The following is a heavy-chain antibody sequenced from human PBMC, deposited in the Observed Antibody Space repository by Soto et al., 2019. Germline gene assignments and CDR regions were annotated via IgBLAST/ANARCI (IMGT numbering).Heavy chain of an antibody. CDR2: INHSGST. CDR1: GGSFSGYY. CDR3: ARRQSAGWFDP. V-gene: IGHV4-34*01. J-gene: IGHJ5*02. Sequence: QVQLQQWGAGLLKPSETLSLTCAVYGGSFSGYYWSWIRQPPGKGLEWIGEINHSGSTNYNPSLKSRVTTSVDTSKNQFSLKLSSVTAADTAVYYCARRQSAGWFDPWGQGTLVTVSS.